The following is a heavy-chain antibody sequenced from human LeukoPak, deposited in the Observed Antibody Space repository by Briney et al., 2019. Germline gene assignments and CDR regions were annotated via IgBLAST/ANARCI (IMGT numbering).Heavy chain of an antibody. D-gene: IGHD6-13*01. J-gene: IGHJ4*02. CDR2: ISWDGGST. CDR1: GFTFDDYT. Sequence: GGSLRVSCAASGFTFDDYTMHWVRQAPGKGLEWVSLISWDGGSTYYADSVKGRFTISRDNSKNSLYLQMNSLRTEDTALYYCAKDSPHRSSSWWEVNYFDYWGQGTLVTVSS. CDR3: AKDSPHRSSSWWEVNYFDY. V-gene: IGHV3-43*01.